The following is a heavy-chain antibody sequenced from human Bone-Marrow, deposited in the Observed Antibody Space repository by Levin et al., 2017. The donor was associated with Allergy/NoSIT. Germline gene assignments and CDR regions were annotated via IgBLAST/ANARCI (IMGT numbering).Heavy chain of an antibody. Sequence: PGGSLRLSCAVSGFIFRDYWMTWVRQAPGKGLEWVANIKGDGSEKYYVDSVRGRFTISRDNARTSLYLEMNSLRTEDTAVYYCARARGLDSWGQGTLVTVSS. J-gene: IGHJ4*02. V-gene: IGHV3-7*01. CDR1: GFIFRDYW. CDR2: IKGDGSEK. CDR3: ARARGLDS.